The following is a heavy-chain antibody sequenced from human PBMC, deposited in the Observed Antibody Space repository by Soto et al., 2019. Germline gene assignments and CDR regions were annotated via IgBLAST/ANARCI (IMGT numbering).Heavy chain of an antibody. CDR2: IWYDGSNK. CDR3: AREVKYSSSWWGNWFDP. D-gene: IGHD6-13*01. Sequence: GGSLRLSCAASGFTFSSYGMHWVRQAPGKGLEWVAVIWYDGSNKYYADSVKGRFTISRDNSKNTLYLQMNSLRAEGTAVYYCAREVKYSSSWWGNWFDPWGQGTLVTVSS. CDR1: GFTFSSYG. V-gene: IGHV3-33*01. J-gene: IGHJ5*02.